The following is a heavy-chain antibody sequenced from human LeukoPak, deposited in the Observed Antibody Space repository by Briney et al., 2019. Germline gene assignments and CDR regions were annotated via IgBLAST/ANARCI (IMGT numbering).Heavy chain of an antibody. Sequence: GGSLRLSCAASGFTFSSYAMSWVRQAPGKGLEWVSVISGSGGSTYYADSVKGRFTISRDNSKNTLYLQMNSLRAEDTAVYYCAKDLRFSDFWSGYYYYYYGMDVWGQGTTVTVSS. CDR3: AKDLRFSDFWSGYYYYYYGMDV. CDR2: ISGSGGST. CDR1: GFTFSSYA. V-gene: IGHV3-23*01. D-gene: IGHD3-3*01. J-gene: IGHJ6*02.